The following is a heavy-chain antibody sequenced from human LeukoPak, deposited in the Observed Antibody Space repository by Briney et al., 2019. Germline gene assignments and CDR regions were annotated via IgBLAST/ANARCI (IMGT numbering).Heavy chain of an antibody. Sequence: GRSLRLSCAASGFTFDDYAMHWVRQAPGKGLEWVSGISWNSGSIGYADSVKGRFTISRDNAKNSLYLQMNSLRAEDTAVYYCARPFSIAAATPLDYWGQGTLVTVSS. J-gene: IGHJ4*02. V-gene: IGHV3-9*01. CDR2: ISWNSGSI. D-gene: IGHD6-13*01. CDR3: ARPFSIAAATPLDY. CDR1: GFTFDDYA.